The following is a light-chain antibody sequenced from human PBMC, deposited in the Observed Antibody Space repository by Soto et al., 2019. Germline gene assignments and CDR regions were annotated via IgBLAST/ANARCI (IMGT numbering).Light chain of an antibody. CDR1: QFLVHSDGDTY. CDR3: MQVARFPRT. V-gene: IGKV2-24*01. CDR2: KVS. Sequence: DIVMTQTPLSSPVTLGQPASISCRSSQFLVHSDGDTYWNWLQQRPGQHPRVLIYKVSNRLSGVPDRFSGSGAGTDFTLKISRLEAEDVGVYYCMQVARFPRTFGQGTKVEI. J-gene: IGKJ1*01.